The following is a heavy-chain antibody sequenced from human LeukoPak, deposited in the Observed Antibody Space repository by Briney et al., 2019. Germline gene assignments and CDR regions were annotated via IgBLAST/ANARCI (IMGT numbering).Heavy chain of an antibody. CDR3: ARGRTVRGVSNWFDP. V-gene: IGHV3-21*01. D-gene: IGHD3-10*01. CDR1: GFTFSSYS. Sequence: GGSLRLSCAASGFTFSSYSMNWVRQAPGKGLEWVSSISSSSSYIYYADSVKGRFTISRDNAKNSLYLQMNSLRAEDTAVYYCARGRTVRGVSNWFDPWGQGTLVTVSS. CDR2: ISSSSSYI. J-gene: IGHJ5*02.